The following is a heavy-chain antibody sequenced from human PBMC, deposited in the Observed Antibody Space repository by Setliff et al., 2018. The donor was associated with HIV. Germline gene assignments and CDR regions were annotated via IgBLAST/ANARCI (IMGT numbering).Heavy chain of an antibody. Sequence: PGESLTISCKGSGYSFTSYWIGWVRQMPGKGLEWMGIIYPGDSDTRYSPSFQGQVTISADKSISTAYLQWSSLKASDTAMYSCARQGSSGWYGHDAFDIWGQGTMVTVSS. CDR1: GYSFTSYW. CDR3: ARQGSSGWYGHDAFDI. CDR2: IYPGDSDT. J-gene: IGHJ3*02. V-gene: IGHV5-51*01. D-gene: IGHD6-19*01.